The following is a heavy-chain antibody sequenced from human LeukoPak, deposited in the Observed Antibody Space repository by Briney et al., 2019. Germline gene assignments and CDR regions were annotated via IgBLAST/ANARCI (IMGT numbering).Heavy chain of an antibody. CDR2: INPSGGST. D-gene: IGHD3-22*01. Sequence: GASVKVSCKASGYTFTSYYMHWVRQAPGQGLEWMGIINPSGGSTSYAQKFQGRVTMTRDMSTSTVYMELSSLRSEDTAVYYCARVGDSSGYYYLKYFQHWGQGTLVTVSS. J-gene: IGHJ1*01. CDR1: GYTFTSYY. CDR3: ARVGDSSGYYYLKYFQH. V-gene: IGHV1-46*01.